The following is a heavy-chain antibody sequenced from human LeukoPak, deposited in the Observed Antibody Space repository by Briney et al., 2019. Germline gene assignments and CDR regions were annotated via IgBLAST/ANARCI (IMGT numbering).Heavy chain of an antibody. Sequence: ASVKVSCKASGYTFTSYGISWVRQAPGQGLEWMGWISAYNGNTNYAQKLQGRVTMTTDTSTSTAYMELRSLRSDDTAVYYCVRDRGGREQQLVHFRFDPWGQGTLVTVSS. D-gene: IGHD6-13*01. J-gene: IGHJ5*02. CDR3: VRDRGGREQQLVHFRFDP. CDR2: ISAYNGNT. V-gene: IGHV1-18*01. CDR1: GYTFTSYG.